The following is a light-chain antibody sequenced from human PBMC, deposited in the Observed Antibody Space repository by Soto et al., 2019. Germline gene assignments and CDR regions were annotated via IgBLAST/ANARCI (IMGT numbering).Light chain of an antibody. Sequence: QSVLTQPASVSGSPGQSITISCTGTSSDVGGYNYVSWYQQLPGKAPKLMIYDVSDRPSGVSNRFSGSKSGNTASLTISGLQDEDESDYYCSTYTSSSPYVFGTGTKLTVL. J-gene: IGLJ1*01. V-gene: IGLV2-14*01. CDR3: STYTSSSPYV. CDR1: SSDVGGYNY. CDR2: DVS.